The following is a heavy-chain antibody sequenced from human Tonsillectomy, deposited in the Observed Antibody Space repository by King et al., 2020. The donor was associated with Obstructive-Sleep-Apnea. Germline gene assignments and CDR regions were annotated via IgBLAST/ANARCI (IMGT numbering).Heavy chain of an antibody. V-gene: IGHV3-30*04. CDR2: ISYDGSYN. CDR1: GFIFSSYA. Sequence: LQLVQSGGGVVQPGRSLRLSCAASGFIFSSYAMHWVRQAPGKGLEWVAIISYDGSYNYYADSVKGRFTISRDNSKNTLYLQMNSLKTEDTAVYYCARDHYYYYSMDVWGQGTTVTVSS. CDR3: ARDHYYYYSMDV. J-gene: IGHJ6*02.